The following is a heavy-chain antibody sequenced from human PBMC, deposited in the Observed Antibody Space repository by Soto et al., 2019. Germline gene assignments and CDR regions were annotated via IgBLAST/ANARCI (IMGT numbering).Heavy chain of an antibody. J-gene: IGHJ4*02. CDR3: AXEPQGLYHFXY. CDR2: INAANGNT. V-gene: IGHV1-3*01. CDR1: EYTFTSYA. Sequence: APVKVSCKAPEYTFTSYAVHWVRQAPGQSLGWMGWINAANGNTKYSQKFQGRVTIARDTSGSTADIELSSLRSEGTAVYYCAXEPQGLYHFXYRRLRTLVTVSS.